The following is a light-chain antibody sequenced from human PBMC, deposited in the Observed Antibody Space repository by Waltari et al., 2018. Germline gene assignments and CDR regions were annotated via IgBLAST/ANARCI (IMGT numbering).Light chain of an antibody. CDR1: RSNLERHT. J-gene: IGLJ1*01. Sequence: QSMLTQPPSVSGTPGQSVTIPRSGTRSNLERHTVNWFQQPPGTAPRLLIYENDRRPSGVPDRFSASSSGTSASLAISGLQSEDEADYYCGAWDSTLRGYVLGSGTLVSVL. CDR3: GAWDSTLRGYV. V-gene: IGLV1-44*01. CDR2: END.